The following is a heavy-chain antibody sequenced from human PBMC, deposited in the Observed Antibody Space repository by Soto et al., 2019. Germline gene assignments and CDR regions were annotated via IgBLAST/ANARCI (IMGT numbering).Heavy chain of an antibody. D-gene: IGHD4-17*01. CDR1: GYTFTSYA. J-gene: IGHJ4*02. Sequence: QVQLVQSGAEVKKPGASVKVSCKASGYTFTSYAMHWVRQAPGQRLEWMGWINAGNGNTKYSQKFQGRVTITRDTSASTAYMELSSLRSEATAVYYCARDPDYGGNFGTNEDHYWGQGTLVTVSS. V-gene: IGHV1-3*01. CDR2: INAGNGNT. CDR3: ARDPDYGGNFGTNEDHY.